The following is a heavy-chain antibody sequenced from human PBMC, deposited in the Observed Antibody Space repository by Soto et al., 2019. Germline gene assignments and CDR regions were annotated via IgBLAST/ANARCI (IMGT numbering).Heavy chain of an antibody. Sequence: GGSLRLSCAASGFTFSSYAMSWVRQAPGKGLEWVSAISGSGGSTYYADSVKGRFTISRDNSKNTLYLQMNSLRAEDTAVYYCAKARSSGWYAVDAFDIWGQGTMVTVSS. D-gene: IGHD6-19*01. J-gene: IGHJ3*02. CDR2: ISGSGGST. V-gene: IGHV3-23*01. CDR1: GFTFSSYA. CDR3: AKARSSGWYAVDAFDI.